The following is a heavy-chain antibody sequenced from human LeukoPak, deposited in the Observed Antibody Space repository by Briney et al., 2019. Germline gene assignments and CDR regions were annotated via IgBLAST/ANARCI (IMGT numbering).Heavy chain of an antibody. J-gene: IGHJ4*02. CDR2: ISARNGNT. Sequence: GASVKVSCKASGYTFTKFGFSWVRQAPGQGLEWMGWISARNGNTNYAQRVQGRVTMTTDTSTSTAYMELRSLRSDDTAVYFRARDGGYDFHYFDYWGQGTLVTVSS. CDR3: ARDGGYDFHYFDY. D-gene: IGHD5-12*01. CDR1: GYTFTKFG. V-gene: IGHV1-18*04.